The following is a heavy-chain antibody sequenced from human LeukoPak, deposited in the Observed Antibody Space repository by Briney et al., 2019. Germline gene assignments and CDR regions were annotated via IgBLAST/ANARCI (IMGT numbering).Heavy chain of an antibody. V-gene: IGHV1-18*01. Sequence: ASVTVSFTSSVYTFTIYGISWVRQAPGQGLEWMGWISAYNGNTNYAQKLQGRVTMTTDTSTSTAYMELRSLRSDDTAVYYCARATVSKNDYWGQGTLVTVSS. CDR1: VYTFTIYG. D-gene: IGHD4-17*01. CDR3: ARATVSKNDY. CDR2: ISAYNGNT. J-gene: IGHJ4*02.